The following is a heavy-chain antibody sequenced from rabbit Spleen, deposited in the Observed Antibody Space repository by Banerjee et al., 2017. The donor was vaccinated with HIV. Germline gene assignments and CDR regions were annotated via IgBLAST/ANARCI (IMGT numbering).Heavy chain of an antibody. CDR1: GFTLSSYY. D-gene: IGHD8-1*01. CDR3: ARDGAGGSYFAL. CDR2: IDPVFGIT. Sequence: QSLEESGGDLVKPGASLTLSCKASGFTLSSYYMNWVRQAPGKGLEWNGYIDPVFGITYYANWVNGRFSISRENAQNTVFLQMTSLTAADTATYFCARDGAGGSYFALWGPGTLVTVS. V-gene: IGHV1S7*01. J-gene: IGHJ4*01.